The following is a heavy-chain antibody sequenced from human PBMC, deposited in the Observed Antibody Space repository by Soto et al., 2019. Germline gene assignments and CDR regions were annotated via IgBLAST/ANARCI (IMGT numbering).Heavy chain of an antibody. CDR3: ATLRRYYYDS. CDR2: IIPIFGTA. J-gene: IGHJ4*02. D-gene: IGHD3-22*01. V-gene: IGHV1-69*13. Sequence: SVKVSCKASGGTFSSYAISWVRQAPGQGLEWMGGIIPIFGTANYAQKFQGRVTITADESTSTAYMELSSLRSEDTVVYYCATLRRYYYDSWGQGTLVTVSS. CDR1: GGTFSSYA.